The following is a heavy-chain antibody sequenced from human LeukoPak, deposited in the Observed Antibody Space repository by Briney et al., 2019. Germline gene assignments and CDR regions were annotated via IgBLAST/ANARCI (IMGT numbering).Heavy chain of an antibody. V-gene: IGHV3-15*01. D-gene: IGHD3-3*01. Sequence: PGGSLRLSCAASGFTFSNAWMSWVRQAPGKGLEWVGRIKSKTDGGTTDYAAPVKGRFTISRDDSKNTLYLQMNSLKTEDTAVYYCTTGYYDFWSGYFLGYFDYWGQGTLVTVSS. CDR1: GFTFSNAW. CDR3: TTGYYDFWSGYFLGYFDY. CDR2: IKSKTDGGTT. J-gene: IGHJ4*02.